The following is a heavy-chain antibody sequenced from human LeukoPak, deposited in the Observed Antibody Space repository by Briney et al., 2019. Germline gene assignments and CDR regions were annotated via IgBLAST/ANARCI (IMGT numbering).Heavy chain of an antibody. D-gene: IGHD4-23*01. V-gene: IGHV4-38-2*02. CDR3: ARDPGYGGNWSWFDP. Sequence: SETLSLTCTVSGYSISSGYYWGWIRQPPGKGLEWIGSIYHSGSTYYNPSLKSRVTISVDTSKNQFSLKLSSVTAADTAVYYCARDPGYGGNWSWFDPWGQGTLVTVSS. J-gene: IGHJ5*02. CDR2: IYHSGST. CDR1: GYSISSGYY.